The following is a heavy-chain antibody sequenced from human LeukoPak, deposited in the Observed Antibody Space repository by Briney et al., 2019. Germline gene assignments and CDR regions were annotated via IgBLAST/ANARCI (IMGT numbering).Heavy chain of an antibody. CDR2: IYYSGST. V-gene: IGHV4-30-4*08. Sequence: SETLSLTCTVSGGSISSGDYYCSWIRQPPGKGLEWIGYIYYSGSTYYNPSLKSRVTISVDTSKNQFSLKLSSVTAADTAVYYCARVEYNWNDEGFDYWGQGTLVTVSS. CDR1: GGSISSGDYY. J-gene: IGHJ4*02. CDR3: ARVEYNWNDEGFDY. D-gene: IGHD1-20*01.